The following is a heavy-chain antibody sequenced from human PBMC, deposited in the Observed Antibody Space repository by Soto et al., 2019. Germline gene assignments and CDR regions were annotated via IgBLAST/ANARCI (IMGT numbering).Heavy chain of an antibody. CDR1: GYSFTDNW. CDR2: VLPHDSEA. Sequence: PGESLKISCEASGYSFTDNWIGWVRQMPGKGLEWMGMVLPHDSEARVSPSLQGQVTISADKSINTAYLQWSGLKASDTAMYYCARRDWTGTNSDYFTYWGQGTLVTVSS. D-gene: IGHD2-8*02. CDR3: ARRDWTGTNSDYFTY. J-gene: IGHJ4*02. V-gene: IGHV5-51*01.